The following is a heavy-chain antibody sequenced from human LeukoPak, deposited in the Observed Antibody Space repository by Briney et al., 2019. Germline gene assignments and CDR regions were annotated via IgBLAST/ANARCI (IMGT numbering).Heavy chain of an antibody. J-gene: IGHJ5*02. CDR2: INHSGST. V-gene: IGHV4-34*01. CDR3: ARGNQVTIFGVVTLNWFDP. Sequence: SETLSLTCAVYGGSFSGYHWSWIRQPPGKGLEWIGEINHSGSTNYNPSLKSRVTISVDTSKNQFSLKLSSVTAADTAVYYCARGNQVTIFGVVTLNWFDPWGQGTLVTVSS. D-gene: IGHD3-3*01. CDR1: GGSFSGYH.